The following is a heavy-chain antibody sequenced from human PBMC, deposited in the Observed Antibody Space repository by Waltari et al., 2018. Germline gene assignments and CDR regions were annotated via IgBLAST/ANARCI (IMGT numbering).Heavy chain of an antibody. V-gene: IGHV3-23*04. CDR3: AKLYSGHSSLDTSDI. D-gene: IGHD3-3*01. CDR1: GFHFGSFI. CDR2: ITSSSGTR. Sequence: EIQLVESGGGVAQPGGSLRLSCVASGFHFGSFILCWVHQAPGKGLEWISAITSSSGTRYYADSVRGRFSISRVNSKNILYLQMDGLRVEDTASYFCAKLYSGHSSLDTSDIWGQGTMVTVS. J-gene: IGHJ3*02.